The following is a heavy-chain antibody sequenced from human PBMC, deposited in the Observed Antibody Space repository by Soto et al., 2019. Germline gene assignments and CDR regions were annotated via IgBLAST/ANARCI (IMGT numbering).Heavy chain of an antibody. CDR1: DGSISSYY. Sequence: SQTLSLTCTVSDGSISSYYWSWVRQPPGKGLEWIGHIYNGERTNYSPSLKSRVSMSVDTSKNQLSLHLGSVTAADTAVYYCAQTHGWPGFDFWGQGILVTVSS. CDR2: IYNGERT. D-gene: IGHD6-19*01. V-gene: IGHV4-59*03. CDR3: AQTHGWPGFDF. J-gene: IGHJ4*02.